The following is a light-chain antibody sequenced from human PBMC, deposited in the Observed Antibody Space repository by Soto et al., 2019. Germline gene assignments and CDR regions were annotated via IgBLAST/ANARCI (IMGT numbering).Light chain of an antibody. CDR1: SGHSSYA. Sequence: QLVLTQSPSASASLGASVKLTCTLSSGHSSYAIAWHQQQPEKGPRYLMKLKSDGSHSKGDGIPDRFSGSSSGAERYLTISRLQSEDEAEYYCQTWGTGSVVFGGGTKLTVL. J-gene: IGLJ2*01. CDR3: QTWGTGSVV. CDR2: LKSDGSH. V-gene: IGLV4-69*01.